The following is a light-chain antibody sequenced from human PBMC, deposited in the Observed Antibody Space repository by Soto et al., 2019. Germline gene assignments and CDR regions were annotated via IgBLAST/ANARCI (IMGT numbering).Light chain of an antibody. V-gene: IGKV1-39*01. CDR1: QSISSY. CDR2: AAS. Sequence: DIQMTQSPSSLSASVGDRVTITCRASQSISSYLNWYQQKPGKAPKLLIYAASSLQSGVPSRFSGSGSGTDFTLTIGSLQPEDVATYYCQQSYSTLGWTFGQGTKVEIK. CDR3: QQSYSTLGWT. J-gene: IGKJ1*01.